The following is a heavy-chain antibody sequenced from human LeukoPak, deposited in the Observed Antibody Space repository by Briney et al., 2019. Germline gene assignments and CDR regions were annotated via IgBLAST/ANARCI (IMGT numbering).Heavy chain of an antibody. J-gene: IGHJ3*02. D-gene: IGHD3-22*01. CDR1: GGSISSYY. Sequence: SETLSLTCAVSGGSISSYYWSWIRQPPGKGLEWIGYIYYSGSTNYNPSLKSRVTISVDTSKNQFSLKLSSVTAADTAVYYCARPHMIDDALDIWGQGTMVTVSS. CDR3: ARPHMIDDALDI. CDR2: IYYSGST. V-gene: IGHV4-59*01.